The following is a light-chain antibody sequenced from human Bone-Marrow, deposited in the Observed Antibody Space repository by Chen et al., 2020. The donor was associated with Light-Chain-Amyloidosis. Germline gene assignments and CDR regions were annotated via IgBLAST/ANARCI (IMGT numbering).Light chain of an antibody. CDR2: RDT. J-gene: IGLJ2*01. V-gene: IGLV3-25*03. Sequence: SYERTHPPSVSVSPGQTASITCSGDDLPTKYAYWYQQKPGQAPVLVIHRDTARPSGISERFSGSSSGTTATLTISGVQAEDEADYHCQSADSSGTYEVIFGGGTKLTDL. CDR3: QSADSSGTYEVI. CDR1: DLPTKY.